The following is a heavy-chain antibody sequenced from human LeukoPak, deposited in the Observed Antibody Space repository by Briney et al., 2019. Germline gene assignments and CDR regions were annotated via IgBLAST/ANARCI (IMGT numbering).Heavy chain of an antibody. V-gene: IGHV4-59*13. D-gene: IGHD3-22*01. CDR2: IYYSWST. Sequence: SETLSLTCTVSGGSISSYYWSRIRQPPRTGLEWIGYIYYSWSTSYNPSLKSRVTISVDTSNNQFSLNLRSATAADTAVYYCARDTSGYRRGSFDYWGKGTLVTVAS. CDR3: ARDTSGYRRGSFDY. CDR1: GGSISSYY. J-gene: IGHJ4*02.